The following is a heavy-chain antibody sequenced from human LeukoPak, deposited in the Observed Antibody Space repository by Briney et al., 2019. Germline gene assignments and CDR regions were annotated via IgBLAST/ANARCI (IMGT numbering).Heavy chain of an antibody. Sequence: GGSLRLSCEASGFTFSSYWMHWVRQAPGKGLVWVSRVSSDGSITDYTDSVKGRFTISRDNAKNTLYLQMNSLRAEDTAMYYCVRAVGGNDGRTFGYWAQGTLVTVSS. D-gene: IGHD3-3*01. CDR2: VSSDGSIT. V-gene: IGHV3-74*01. CDR1: GFTFSSYW. CDR3: VRAVGGNDGRTFGY. J-gene: IGHJ4*02.